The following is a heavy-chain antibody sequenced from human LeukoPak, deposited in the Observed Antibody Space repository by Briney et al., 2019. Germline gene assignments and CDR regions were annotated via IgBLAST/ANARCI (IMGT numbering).Heavy chain of an antibody. D-gene: IGHD3-16*01. CDR1: GDSISSSSSSYY. J-gene: IGHJ5*02. V-gene: IGHV4-39*07. Sequence: SETLSLTCTVSGDSISSSSSSYYWGWIRQPPGKGLEWIGSIYYIGSTYYNPSLRTRITISLDRPKNQFSLKPSSVTAADTAVYYCARSLGTYWGKDFLNWFDPWGQGTLVTVSS. CDR3: ARSLGTYWGKDFLNWFDP. CDR2: IYYIGST.